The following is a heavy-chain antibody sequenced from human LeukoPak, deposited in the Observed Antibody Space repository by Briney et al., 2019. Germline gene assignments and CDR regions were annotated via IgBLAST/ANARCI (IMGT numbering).Heavy chain of an antibody. J-gene: IGHJ5*02. CDR3: AKSPDMDYYDSSGYYYRGVVES. CDR2: ISGSGGST. D-gene: IGHD3-22*01. V-gene: IGHV3-23*01. Sequence: GGSLRLSCAASGFTFSSYAMSWVRQAPGKGLEWVSAISGSGGSTYYADSMKGRFTISRDNSKNTLYLQMNSLRAEDTAVYYCAKSPDMDYYDSSGYYYRGVVESWGQGTLVTVSS. CDR1: GFTFSSYA.